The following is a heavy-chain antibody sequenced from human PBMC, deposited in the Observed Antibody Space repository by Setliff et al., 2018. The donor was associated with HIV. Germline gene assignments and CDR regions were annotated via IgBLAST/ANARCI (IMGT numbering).Heavy chain of an antibody. CDR1: GGSISDHY. CDR3: ARGVVRGSEDYFDY. Sequence: SETLSLTCTVSGGSISDHYWSWIRQPAGKGLEWMGHIYTSGSTNYNPSLKSRVAISVDTSKNQFSLKLSSVTAADTAVYYCARGVVRGSEDYFDYWGQGTPVTVSS. CDR2: IYTSGST. J-gene: IGHJ4*02. V-gene: IGHV4-4*07. D-gene: IGHD6-25*01.